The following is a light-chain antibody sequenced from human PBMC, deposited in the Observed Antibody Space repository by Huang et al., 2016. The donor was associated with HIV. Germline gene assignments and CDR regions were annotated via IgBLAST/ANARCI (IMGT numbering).Light chain of an antibody. V-gene: IGKV1-27*01. J-gene: IGKJ3*01. CDR1: QGIANH. Sequence: DIQMTQSPSSLSASVGDRVTISCRASQGIANHLAWYQQRPGKAPKLLIYAASALQSGVPSRFSGSGSVTEFTLTISILQPEDVATYFCQKYNSAPRTFGPGTKVEIK. CDR3: QKYNSAPRT. CDR2: AAS.